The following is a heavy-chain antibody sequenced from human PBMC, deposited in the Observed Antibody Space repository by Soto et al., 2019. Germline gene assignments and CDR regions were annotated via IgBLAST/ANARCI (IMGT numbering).Heavy chain of an antibody. CDR3: AREQTRISRFWLDP. J-gene: IGHJ5*02. V-gene: IGHV3-33*01. CDR2: MWYDGSNE. CDR1: GFNFNKYG. Sequence: QVQLVESGGGVVQTGRSLTLSCTASGFNFNKYGMHWVRQAPGKGLEWVAVMWYDGSNEYYADSVRGRFTISRDNSKNTLSLRQNSLRVEDTAKYYGAREQTRISRFWLDPWGQGIPVTVSS. D-gene: IGHD3-3*02.